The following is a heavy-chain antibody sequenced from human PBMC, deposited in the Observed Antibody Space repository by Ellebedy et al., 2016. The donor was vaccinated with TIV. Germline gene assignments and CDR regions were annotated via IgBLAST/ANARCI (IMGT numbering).Heavy chain of an antibody. CDR3: ARGLLMVYAIRGGIDY. Sequence: GESLKISCAASGFTFSSYAMSWVRQAPGKGLEWVSAISGSGGSTYYADSVKGRFTISRDNSKNTLYLQMNSLRAEDTAVYYCARGLLMVYAIRGGIDYWGQGTLVTVSS. D-gene: IGHD2-8*01. CDR1: GFTFSSYA. CDR2: ISGSGGST. J-gene: IGHJ4*02. V-gene: IGHV3-23*01.